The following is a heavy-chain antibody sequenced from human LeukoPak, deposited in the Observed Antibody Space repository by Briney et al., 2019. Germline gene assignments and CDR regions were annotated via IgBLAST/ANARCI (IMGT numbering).Heavy chain of an antibody. J-gene: IGHJ6*03. CDR1: GFTFSSYA. Sequence: GGSLRLSCAASGFTFSSYAMSWVRQAPGKGLEWVSAISGSGGSTYYADSVKGRFTISRDNSKNTLYLQMNSLRAEDTAVYYCAKPHYGSGSYYTPYYYYYMDAWGKGTTVTVSS. CDR2: ISGSGGST. V-gene: IGHV3-23*01. CDR3: AKPHYGSGSYYTPYYYYYMDA. D-gene: IGHD3-10*01.